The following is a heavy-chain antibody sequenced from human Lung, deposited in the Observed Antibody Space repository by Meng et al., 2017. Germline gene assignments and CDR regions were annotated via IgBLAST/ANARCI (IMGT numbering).Heavy chain of an antibody. J-gene: IGHJ4*02. V-gene: IGHV1-2*06. CDR1: GYTFTGYY. Sequence: QAHLVQPWAEVKKPGASVKVSCKASGYTFTGYYIHWVRQAPGQGLEWMGRINPKSGGTNYAQKFQGRVTMTRDTSISTAYIELSGLRSDDTAVYYCARGGSYSSDYWGQGTLVTVSS. CDR2: INPKSGGT. CDR3: ARGGSYSSDY. D-gene: IGHD3-16*01.